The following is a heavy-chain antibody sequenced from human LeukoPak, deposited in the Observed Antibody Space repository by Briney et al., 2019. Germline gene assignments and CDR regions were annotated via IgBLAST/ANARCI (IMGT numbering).Heavy chain of an antibody. CDR2: VSGSGGST. CDR3: ASTSRDVAVTGYYFHY. J-gene: IGHJ4*02. CDR1: GFTFSSYA. Sequence: GGSLRLSCTASGFTFSSYAMSWVRQAPGKGLEWVSTVSGSGGSTYYADSAKGRFTISRDNSKNTLYLQMSGLRIDDTAVYYCASTSRDVAVTGYYFHYWGQGTLVTASS. D-gene: IGHD6-19*01. V-gene: IGHV3-23*01.